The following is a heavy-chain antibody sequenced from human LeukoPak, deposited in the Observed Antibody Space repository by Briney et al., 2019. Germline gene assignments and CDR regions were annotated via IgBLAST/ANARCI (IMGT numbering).Heavy chain of an antibody. CDR3: ARVVVPAAIFFDY. D-gene: IGHD2-2*01. V-gene: IGHV1-18*04. CDR1: GYTFTGYY. CDR2: ISAYNGNT. Sequence: ASVKVSCKASGYTFTGYYMHWVRQAPGQGLEWMGWISAYNGNTNYAQKLQGRVTMTTDTSTSTAYMEPRSLRSDDTAVYYCARVVVPAAIFFDYWGQGTLVTVSS. J-gene: IGHJ4*02.